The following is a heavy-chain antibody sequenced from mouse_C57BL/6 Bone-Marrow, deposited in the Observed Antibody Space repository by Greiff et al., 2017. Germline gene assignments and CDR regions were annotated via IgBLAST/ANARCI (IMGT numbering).Heavy chain of an antibody. V-gene: IGHV14-4*01. Sequence: EVQLQQSGAELVRPGASVKLSCTASGFNIKDDYMHWVKQRPEQGLEWIGWIDPENGDTEYASKFQGKATIPADTSSNTAYLQLSSLTSEDTAVYYCTTGGDYGPFAYWGQGTLVTGSA. CDR2: IDPENGDT. J-gene: IGHJ3*01. D-gene: IGHD2-4*01. CDR3: TTGGDYGPFAY. CDR1: GFNIKDDY.